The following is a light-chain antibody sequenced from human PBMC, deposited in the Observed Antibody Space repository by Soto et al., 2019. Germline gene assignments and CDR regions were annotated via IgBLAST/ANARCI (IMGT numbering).Light chain of an antibody. CDR3: QQLNSYLLS. CDR1: QTISTC. Sequence: QMDKFPSSLSASVGDRVTITCRASQTISTCLNWYQQKPGKAPKLLIYAASTLQSGVPSRFSGSGSGTDFTLTISSLQPEDFATYYCQQLNSYLLSFGGGTKVDIK. J-gene: IGKJ4*01. CDR2: AAS. V-gene: IGKV1-9*01.